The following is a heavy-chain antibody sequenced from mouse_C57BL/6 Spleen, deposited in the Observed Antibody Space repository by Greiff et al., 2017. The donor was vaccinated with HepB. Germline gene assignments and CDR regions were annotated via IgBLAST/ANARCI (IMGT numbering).Heavy chain of an antibody. CDR1: GYTFTDYE. Sequence: VKLMESGAELVRPGASVTLSCKASGYTFTDYEMHWVKQTPVHGLEWIGAIDPETGGTAYNQKFKGKAILTADKSSSTAYMELRSLTSEDSAVYYCTRSYYYGSSYYAMDYWGQGTSVTVSS. CDR2: IDPETGGT. D-gene: IGHD1-1*01. J-gene: IGHJ4*01. CDR3: TRSYYYGSSYYAMDY. V-gene: IGHV1-15*01.